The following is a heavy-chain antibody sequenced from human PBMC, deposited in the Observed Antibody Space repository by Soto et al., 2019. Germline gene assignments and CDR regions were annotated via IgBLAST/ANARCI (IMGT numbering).Heavy chain of an antibody. V-gene: IGHV4-4*02. J-gene: IGHJ2*01. CDR3: ARDTKTASGQWYFDL. Sequence: QAQLQESGPGLVKPSETLSLTCTVFSDSIDSSDWWNWVRQSPGRGLEWIGEISHGGNTNYNPSLMSRVTMSADMSKNQFSLSVNSVTAADTAVYYCARDTKTASGQWYFDLWGRGTLVTVSS. D-gene: IGHD1-26*01. CDR1: SDSIDSSDW. CDR2: ISHGGNT.